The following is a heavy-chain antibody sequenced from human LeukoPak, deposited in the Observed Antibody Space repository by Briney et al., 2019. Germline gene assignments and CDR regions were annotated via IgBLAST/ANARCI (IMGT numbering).Heavy chain of an antibody. CDR1: GFPFHNNW. V-gene: IGHV3-7*01. J-gene: IGHJ4*02. CDR3: ASGSAYYGSGSRLDY. CDR2: IKQDAVEE. Sequence: GGSLRLSCVASGFPFHNNWMTWVRQAPGKGLEWVANIKQDAVEEFYVDSVKGRFTISRDNAKNTLYLQMNSLRADDTAIDYCASGSAYYGSGSRLDYWGQGTLVTVSS. D-gene: IGHD3-10*01.